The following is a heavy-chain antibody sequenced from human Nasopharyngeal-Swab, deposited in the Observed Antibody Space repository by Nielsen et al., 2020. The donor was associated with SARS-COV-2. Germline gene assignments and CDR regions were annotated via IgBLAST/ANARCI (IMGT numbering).Heavy chain of an antibody. Sequence: GESLKISCAASGFTVSSNYMSWVRQAPGMGLEWVSTIGSGGNTIYAESVKGRFTISRDNSKNTVYLQMNSLRAEDTAVYYCTKYWGSGSYEAFCDYWGHGALVTVSS. D-gene: IGHD1-26*01. CDR3: TKYWGSGSYEAFCDY. CDR1: GFTVSSNY. V-gene: IGHV3-53*01. J-gene: IGHJ4*01. CDR2: IGSGGNT.